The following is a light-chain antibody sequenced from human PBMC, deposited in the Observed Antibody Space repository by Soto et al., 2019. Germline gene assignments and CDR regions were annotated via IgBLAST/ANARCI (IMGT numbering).Light chain of an antibody. J-gene: IGKJ4*01. V-gene: IGKV1-27*01. CDR3: QQHDSVPLT. CDR2: AAS. CDR1: QGINNF. Sequence: DIQMTQSPSSLSASVGDRVTITCRASQGINNFVAWYQQKPGEVPKLLIYAASTLQSGVSSRFSGSGFGTDFALTIICLKPADCATYDCQQHDSVPLTFGGGTRVAIK.